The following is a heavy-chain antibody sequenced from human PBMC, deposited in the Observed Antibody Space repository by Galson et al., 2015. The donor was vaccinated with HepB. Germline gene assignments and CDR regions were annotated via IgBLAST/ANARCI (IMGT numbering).Heavy chain of an antibody. Sequence: SVKVSCKASGGTFSSYAISWVRQAPGQGLEWMGRIIPILGIANYAQKFQGRVTITADKSTSTAYMELSSLRSEDTAVYYCARVGSGLPCAFDIWGQGTMVTVSS. V-gene: IGHV1-69*04. D-gene: IGHD1-26*01. J-gene: IGHJ3*02. CDR1: GGTFSSYA. CDR3: ARVGSGLPCAFDI. CDR2: IIPILGIA.